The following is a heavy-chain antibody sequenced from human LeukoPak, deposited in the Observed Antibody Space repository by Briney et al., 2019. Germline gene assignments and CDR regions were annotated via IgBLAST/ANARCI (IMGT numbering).Heavy chain of an antibody. V-gene: IGHV3-48*04. J-gene: IGHJ4*02. Sequence: GGSLRLSCAASGFTFSSYSMNWVRQAPGKGLEWVSYISSSSSTIYYADSVKGRFTISRDNAKNSLYLQMNSLRAEDTAVYYCARDVRYYYYDSSGYSAYWGQGTLVTVSS. CDR3: ARDVRYYYYDSSGYSAY. CDR2: ISSSSSTI. D-gene: IGHD3-22*01. CDR1: GFTFSSYS.